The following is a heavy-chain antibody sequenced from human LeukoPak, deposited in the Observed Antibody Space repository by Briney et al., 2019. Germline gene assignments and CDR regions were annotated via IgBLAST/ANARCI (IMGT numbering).Heavy chain of an antibody. CDR3: ASGGSSWYFDY. V-gene: IGHV3-21*01. CDR2: ISSSSSYI. D-gene: IGHD6-13*01. Sequence: GGPLRLSCAASGFTFSSYSMNWVRQAPGKGLGWVSSISSSSSYIYYADSVKGRFTISRDNAKNSLYLQMNSLRAEDTAVYYCASGGSSWYFDYWGQGTLVTVSS. CDR1: GFTFSSYS. J-gene: IGHJ4*02.